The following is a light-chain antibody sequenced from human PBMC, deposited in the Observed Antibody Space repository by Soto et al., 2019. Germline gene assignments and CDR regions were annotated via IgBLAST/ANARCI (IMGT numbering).Light chain of an antibody. CDR2: DAS. CDR3: QQSSNWPLT. Sequence: EIVLTQSPATLSLSPGERATLSCRASQSVRSYLAWYQQKIGQAPRLLIYDASNRATGIPARFRGSGSGTDFTLTISSREPEDFAVYYCQQSSNWPLTFGGGTKVEIK. CDR1: QSVRSY. V-gene: IGKV3-11*01. J-gene: IGKJ4*01.